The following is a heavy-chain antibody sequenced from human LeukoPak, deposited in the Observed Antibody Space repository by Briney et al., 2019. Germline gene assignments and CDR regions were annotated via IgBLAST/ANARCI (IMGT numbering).Heavy chain of an antibody. V-gene: IGHV4-34*01. Sequence: SETLSLTCAVYGGSFSGYYWSWIRQPPGKGLGWIGEINHSGSTNYNPSLKSRVTISVDTSKNQFSLKLSSVTAADTAVYYCARGRGWYGNWGQGTLVTVSS. CDR2: INHSGST. CDR1: GGSFSGYY. D-gene: IGHD6-19*01. J-gene: IGHJ4*02. CDR3: ARGRGWYGN.